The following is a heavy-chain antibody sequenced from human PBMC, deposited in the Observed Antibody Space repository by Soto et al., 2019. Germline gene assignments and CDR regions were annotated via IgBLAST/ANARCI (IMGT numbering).Heavy chain of an antibody. CDR2: IYYSGMT. J-gene: IGHJ4*02. CDR3: ARDSSGPGYSYGKFDY. D-gene: IGHD5-18*01. CDR1: GVSVSTGGYF. Sequence: PSETLSLTCTVSGVSVSTGGYFWTWIRQQPGKGLEWIGNIYYSGMTYYNPSLRGRVSISLDPSESQFSLKLNSVTAADTAVYYCARDSSGPGYSYGKFDYWGQGALVTVSS. V-gene: IGHV4-31*03.